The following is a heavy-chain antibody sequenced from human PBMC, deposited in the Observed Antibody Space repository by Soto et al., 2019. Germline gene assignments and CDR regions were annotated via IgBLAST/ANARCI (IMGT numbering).Heavy chain of an antibody. V-gene: IGHV1-18*01. CDR2: ISAYNGNT. Sequence: QVQLVQSGAEVKKPGASVKVSCKASGYTFTSYGISWVRQAPGQGLEWMGWISAYNGNTNYAQKLQGRVTMTTDTSTSTAYMELRSLRSDDTALYYCARDIPRGCGSGTYYYYGMDVWGQGTTVTVSS. CDR1: GYTFTSYG. J-gene: IGHJ6*02. D-gene: IGHD3-10*01. CDR3: ARDIPRGCGSGTYYYYGMDV.